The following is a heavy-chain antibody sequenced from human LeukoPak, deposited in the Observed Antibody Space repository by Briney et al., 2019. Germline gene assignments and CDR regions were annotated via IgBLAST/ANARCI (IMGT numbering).Heavy chain of an antibody. Sequence: GGSLRLSCAASGFTFSSFWMNWVRHTPGKGLEWVANIEGDGSEKNYMDSVKGRFTISRDNAKKSLHLQMNSLRAEDTGVNYCAGGSGWLIDYWGQGTLVTVSS. V-gene: IGHV3-7*03. CDR2: IEGDGSEK. D-gene: IGHD6-19*01. CDR1: GFTFSSFW. J-gene: IGHJ4*02. CDR3: AGGSGWLIDY.